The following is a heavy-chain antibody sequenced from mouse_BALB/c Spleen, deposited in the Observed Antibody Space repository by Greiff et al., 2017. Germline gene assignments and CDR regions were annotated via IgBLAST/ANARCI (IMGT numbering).Heavy chain of an antibody. V-gene: IGHV5-6-2*01. CDR2: INSNGGST. D-gene: IGHD1-2*01. J-gene: IGHJ1*01. CDR1: GFTFSSYY. CDR3: ASHYYGYDWYFDV. Sequence: EVMLVESGGGLVKLGGSLKLSCAASGFTFSSYYMSWVRQTPEKRLELVAAINSNGGSTYYPDTVKGRFTISRDNAKNTLYLQMSSLKSEDTALYYCASHYYGYDWYFDVWGAGTTVTVSS.